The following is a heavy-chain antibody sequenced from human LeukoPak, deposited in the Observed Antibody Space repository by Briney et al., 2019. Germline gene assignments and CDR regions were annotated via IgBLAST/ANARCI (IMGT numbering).Heavy chain of an antibody. CDR3: ARPGNLIYFDY. Sequence: PGGSLRLSCAASGFTFSSYWTSWVRQAPGKGLEWVANIKQDGSEKYYVDSVKGRFTISRDNAKNSLYLQMNSLRAEDTAVYYCARPGNLIYFDYWGQGTLVTVSS. CDR1: GFTFSSYW. V-gene: IGHV3-7*01. J-gene: IGHJ4*02. CDR2: IKQDGSEK. D-gene: IGHD3-10*01.